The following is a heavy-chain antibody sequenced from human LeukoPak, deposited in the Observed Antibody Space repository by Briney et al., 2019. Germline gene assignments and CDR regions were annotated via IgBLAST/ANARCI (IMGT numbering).Heavy chain of an antibody. V-gene: IGHV3-30*02. J-gene: IGHJ6*03. Sequence: GGSLRLSCAASGFTFSSYGIHWVRQAPGKGLGGVAFIRYDGSNKYYADSVKGRFTISRDNSKNTLYLQMNSLRAEDTAVYYCAKNPGPPNTYYYYMNGGGTGTTVSVSS. CDR1: GFTFSSYG. CDR2: IRYDGSNK. CDR3: AKNPGPPNTYYYYMNG. D-gene: IGHD2/OR15-2a*01.